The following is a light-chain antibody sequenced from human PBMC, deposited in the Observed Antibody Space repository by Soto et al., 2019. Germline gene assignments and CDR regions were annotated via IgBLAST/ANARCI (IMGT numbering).Light chain of an antibody. CDR1: QSVSSSY. CDR2: GAS. J-gene: IGKJ2*01. CDR3: QQYGSSPPYT. V-gene: IGKV3-20*01. Sequence: EIVLTQSPGTLSLSPGERATLSCRASQSVSSSYLAWYQQKPGQAPRLLIYGASSSATGIPDRFSGSGSGTDFTLPISRLEHEDFSVYYCQQYGSSPPYTFGQGTKLEI.